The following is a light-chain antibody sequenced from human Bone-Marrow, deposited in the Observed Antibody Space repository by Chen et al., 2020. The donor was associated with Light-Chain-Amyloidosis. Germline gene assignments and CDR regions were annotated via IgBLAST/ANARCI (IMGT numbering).Light chain of an antibody. CDR2: EDD. V-gene: IGLV6-57*01. Sequence: NFMLTQPHSVSECPGKTVIISCTRSSGSIATNYVQWYQQRPGSSPTTVIYEDDPRPSGVPDRFSGSIDRSSNSASLTISGLKTEDEADYYCQSYQGSSQGVFGGGTKLTVL. J-gene: IGLJ3*02. CDR1: SGSIATNY. CDR3: QSYQGSSQGV.